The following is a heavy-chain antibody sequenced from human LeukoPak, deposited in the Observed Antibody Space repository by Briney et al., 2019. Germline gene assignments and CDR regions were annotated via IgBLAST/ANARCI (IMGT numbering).Heavy chain of an antibody. V-gene: IGHV3-30*02. CDR3: ASAPGLGY. Sequence: PGGSLRLSCAASGFSLRTYGMHWVRQAPGKRLEWVAFIRYDGNSIYYVASVEGRFTISRDISKNTLYLQMNSLRAEDTAIYYCASAPGLGYWGQGTLVTVSS. CDR1: GFSLRTYG. D-gene: IGHD3-16*01. J-gene: IGHJ4*02. CDR2: IRYDGNSI.